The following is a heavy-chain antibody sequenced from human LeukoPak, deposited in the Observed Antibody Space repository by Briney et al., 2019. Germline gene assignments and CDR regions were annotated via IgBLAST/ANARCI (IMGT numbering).Heavy chain of an antibody. V-gene: IGHV5-51*01. CDR1: GSSFSTYW. Sequence: GESLKISCKGSGSSFSTYWIGWVRPMPGKGLEWMGIIYPADSDTRYSPSFQGQVTISADKSISTAYLQWSSLKASDTAMYYCARASPIDYWGQGTLVTVSS. CDR2: IYPADSDT. CDR3: ARASPIDY. J-gene: IGHJ4*02.